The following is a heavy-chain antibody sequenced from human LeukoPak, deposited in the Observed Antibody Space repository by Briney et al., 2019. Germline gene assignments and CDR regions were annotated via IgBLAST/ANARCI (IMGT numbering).Heavy chain of an antibody. Sequence: PSETLSLTCTVSGGSISSHYWSWIRQPPGKGLEWIGYIYYSGNTNYNPSLKSRVTISVDTSKKQFSLKLSSVIAADTAVYYCARLLGGSYFDYWGQGTLVTVSS. CDR1: GGSISSHY. J-gene: IGHJ4*02. D-gene: IGHD3-16*01. CDR3: ARLLGGSYFDY. V-gene: IGHV4-59*11. CDR2: IYYSGNT.